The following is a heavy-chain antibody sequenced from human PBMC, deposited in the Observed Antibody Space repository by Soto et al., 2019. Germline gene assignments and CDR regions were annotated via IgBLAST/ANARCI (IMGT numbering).Heavy chain of an antibody. D-gene: IGHD2-15*01. V-gene: IGHV1-69*13. CDR1: GGTFSSYA. CDR2: IIPIFGTA. Sequence: SVKVSCKASGGTFSSYAISWVRQAPGQGLEWMGGIIPIFGTANYAQKFQGRVTITADESTSTAYMELSSLRSEDTAVYYCARESRYCSGGSCYFLQGPIDYWGQGTLVTVSS. CDR3: ARESRYCSGGSCYFLQGPIDY. J-gene: IGHJ4*02.